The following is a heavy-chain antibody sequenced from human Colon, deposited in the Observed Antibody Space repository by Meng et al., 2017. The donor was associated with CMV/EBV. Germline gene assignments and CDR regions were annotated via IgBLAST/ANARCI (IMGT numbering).Heavy chain of an antibody. CDR2: VDHDDTT. D-gene: IGHD3-22*01. CDR3: AGGYYGSGGFALDY. J-gene: IGHJ4*02. V-gene: IGHV3-53*01. CDR1: GLHVSNRC. Sequence: ASGLHVSNRCMSWGRRAPGKELQWVSFVDHDDTTYSADSVEGRFIISRDISKNTLYLQLNSLRAEDAAIDYCAGGYYGSGGFALDYWGQGTLVTVSS.